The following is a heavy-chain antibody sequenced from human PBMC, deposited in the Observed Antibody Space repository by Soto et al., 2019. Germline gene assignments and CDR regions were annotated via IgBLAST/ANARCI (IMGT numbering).Heavy chain of an antibody. CDR2: ISGSGGNT. D-gene: IGHD2-15*01. Sequence: GGSLRLSCAASGFTFSSYAMRWVRQAPGKGLEWVSAISGSGGNTYYADSVKGRFTISRDNSKNTLYLQMNSLRADDMAVYYCAKDYCSGGTCRTDYWGQGTLVTVSS. CDR1: GFTFSSYA. J-gene: IGHJ4*02. CDR3: AKDYCSGGTCRTDY. V-gene: IGHV3-23*01.